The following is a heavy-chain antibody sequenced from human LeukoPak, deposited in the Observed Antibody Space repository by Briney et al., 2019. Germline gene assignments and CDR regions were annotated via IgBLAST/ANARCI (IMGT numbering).Heavy chain of an antibody. V-gene: IGHV3-53*01. CDR2: IYSGGST. Sequence: PGGSLRLSCAASGFTVSSNYMSWVRQAPGKGLEWVSVIYSGGSTYYADSVKGRFTISRDNSKNTLYLQMNSLRAEDTAVYYCARKYCSGGSCYGGLDPWGQGTLVTVSS. J-gene: IGHJ5*02. D-gene: IGHD2-15*01. CDR1: GFTVSSNY. CDR3: ARKYCSGGSCYGGLDP.